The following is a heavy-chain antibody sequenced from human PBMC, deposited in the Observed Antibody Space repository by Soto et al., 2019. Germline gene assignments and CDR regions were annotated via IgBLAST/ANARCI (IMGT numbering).Heavy chain of an antibody. D-gene: IGHD5-18*01. CDR2: IYCSGST. Sequence: PSETLSLTCTVSGGSISSYYWSWIRQPPGKGLEWIGYIYCSGSTNYNPSLKSRVTISVDTSKNQFSLKLSSVTAADTAVYYCARSLVDTAMVSYYYYYGMDVWGQGTTVT. V-gene: IGHV4-59*01. CDR1: GGSISSYY. CDR3: ARSLVDTAMVSYYYYYGMDV. J-gene: IGHJ6*02.